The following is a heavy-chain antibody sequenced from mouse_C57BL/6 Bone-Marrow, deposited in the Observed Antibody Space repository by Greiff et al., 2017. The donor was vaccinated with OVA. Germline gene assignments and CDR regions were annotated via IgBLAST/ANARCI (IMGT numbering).Heavy chain of an antibody. CDR3: AREVCLNYFDY. J-gene: IGHJ2*01. CDR2: IYPGDGDT. CDR1: GYAFSSSW. V-gene: IGHV1-82*01. Sequence: VQLQQSGPELVKPGASVKISCKASGYAFSSSWMNWVKQRPGKGLEWIGRIYPGDGDTNYNGKFKGKAKLTADKSSSTAYMQLSSLTSEDSAVYFCAREVCLNYFDYWGQGTTLTVSS.